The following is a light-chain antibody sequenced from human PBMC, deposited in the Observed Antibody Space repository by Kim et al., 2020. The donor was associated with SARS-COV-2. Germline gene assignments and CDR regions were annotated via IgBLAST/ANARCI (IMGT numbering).Light chain of an antibody. J-gene: IGLJ3*02. CDR1: KLGDKY. CDR3: QAWDSSSWV. CDR2: RDN. V-gene: IGLV3-1*01. Sequence: SYELTQPPSVSVSPGQTATITCSGDKLGDKYASWYQQQPGQSPVLVIYRDNKRPSGIPERFSGSNSGNTATLTISGTQAMDEADYYCQAWDSSSWVFGGG.